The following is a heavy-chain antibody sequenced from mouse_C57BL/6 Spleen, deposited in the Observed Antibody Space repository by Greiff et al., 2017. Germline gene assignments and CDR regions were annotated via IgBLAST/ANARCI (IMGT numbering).Heavy chain of an antibody. D-gene: IGHD1-1*01. J-gene: IGHJ2*01. CDR2: INYDGSST. CDR3: ARDTDHHGRFDY. CDR1: GFTFSDYY. V-gene: IGHV5-16*01. Sequence: EVKLVESEGGLVQPGSSMKLSCTASGFTFSDYYMAWVRQVPEKGLEWVANINYDGSSTYYLDSLKSRFIISRDNAKNILYLQMSSLKSEDTATYYCARDTDHHGRFDYWGQGTTLTVSS.